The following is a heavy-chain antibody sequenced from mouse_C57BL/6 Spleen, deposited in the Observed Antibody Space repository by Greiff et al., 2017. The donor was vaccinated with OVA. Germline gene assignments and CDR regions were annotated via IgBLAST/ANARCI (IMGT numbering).Heavy chain of an antibody. D-gene: IGHD1-1*01. CDR1: GYSITSCYY. V-gene: IGHV3-6*01. CDR2: ISYDGSN. Sequence: EVKLQESGPGLVKPSQSLSLTCSVSGYSITSCYYWYWIRQFPGNQLEWMGYISYDGSNNYNPSLKNRNTITRDTSKNQFFLKLNSVTTEDTATYYCASPITTSSYFDVWGTGTTVTVSS. J-gene: IGHJ1*03. CDR3: ASPITTSSYFDV.